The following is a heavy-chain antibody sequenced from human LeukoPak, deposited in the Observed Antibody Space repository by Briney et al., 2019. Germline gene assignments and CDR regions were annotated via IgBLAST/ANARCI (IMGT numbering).Heavy chain of an antibody. CDR3: ARELVVPAAIGWFDP. D-gene: IGHD2-2*02. J-gene: IGHJ5*02. CDR2: IYTSGST. V-gene: IGHV4-61*02. Sequence: SQTLSLTCTVSGGSISSGSYYWSWIRQPAGKGLEWIGRIYTSGSTNYNPSLKSRVTISVDTSKNQFSLKLSSVTAADTAVYYYARELVVPAAIGWFDPWGQGTLVTVSS. CDR1: GGSISSGSYY.